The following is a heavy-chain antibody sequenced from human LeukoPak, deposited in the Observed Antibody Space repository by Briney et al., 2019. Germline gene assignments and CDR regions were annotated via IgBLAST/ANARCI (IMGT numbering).Heavy chain of an antibody. CDR2: IRYDGSNK. Sequence: GGSLRLSCAASGFTFSSYGMHWVRQAPGKGLEWVAFIRYDGSNKYYADSVKGRFTISRDDSKNTLYLQMNSLRVEDTAIYYCAKVYIRTWYILDYWGRGTLVTVSS. D-gene: IGHD1-1*01. CDR3: AKVYIRTWYILDY. J-gene: IGHJ4*02. V-gene: IGHV3-30*02. CDR1: GFTFSSYG.